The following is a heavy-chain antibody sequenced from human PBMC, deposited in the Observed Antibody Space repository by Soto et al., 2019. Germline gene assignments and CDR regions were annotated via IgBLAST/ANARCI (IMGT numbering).Heavy chain of an antibody. J-gene: IGHJ4*01. Sequence: SGGSLRLSCGACVFTFSDYWMGWVRQAPGKGLEWVANIKQDGSETYYVDSVRGRFTLPRDNAKNSLQLQMNSLSVEDTAIYFCARVGYSNGWIFDYWGQGTLVTVSS. D-gene: IGHD6-19*01. V-gene: IGHV3-7*01. CDR2: IKQDGSET. CDR3: ARVGYSNGWIFDY. CDR1: VFTFSDYW.